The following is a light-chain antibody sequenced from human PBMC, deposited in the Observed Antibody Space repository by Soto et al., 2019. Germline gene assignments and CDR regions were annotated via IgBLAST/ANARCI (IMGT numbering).Light chain of an antibody. V-gene: IGKV1-9*01. CDR2: AAS. J-gene: IGKJ5*01. Sequence: DIQLTQSPSFLSASVGDRVTITCRASQGISSYLAWYQQKPGKAPKLLIYAASTLQSGVPSRFSGSGSGTELTLTISILQPEDFATYYCQQLNSFPITFGQGTRLEIK. CDR1: QGISSY. CDR3: QQLNSFPIT.